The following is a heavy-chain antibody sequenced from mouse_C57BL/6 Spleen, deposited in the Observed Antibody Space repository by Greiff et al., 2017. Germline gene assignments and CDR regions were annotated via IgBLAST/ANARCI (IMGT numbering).Heavy chain of an antibody. Sequence: QVQLQQPGAELVMPGASVKLSCKASGYTFTSYWMHWVKQRPGQGLEWIGEIDPSDSYTNYNQKFKGKYTLTVDKSSSTAYMQLSSLTSEDSAVYYCARRNYGSRPTRYFDVWGTGTTVTVSS. CDR1: GYTFTSYW. CDR2: IDPSDSYT. V-gene: IGHV1-69*01. J-gene: IGHJ1*03. D-gene: IGHD1-1*01. CDR3: ARRNYGSRPTRYFDV.